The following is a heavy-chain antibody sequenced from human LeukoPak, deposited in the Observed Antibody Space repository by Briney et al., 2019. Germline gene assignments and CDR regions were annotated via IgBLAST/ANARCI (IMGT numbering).Heavy chain of an antibody. Sequence: SETLSLTCTVSGGSISSYYWSWIRQPPGKGLEWIGYIYYSGSTNYNPSLKSRVTISVDTSKNQFSLKLSSVTAADTAVYYCARSLYHDILTGEYGMDVWGQGTTVTVSS. CDR1: GGSISSYY. CDR3: ARSLYHDILTGEYGMDV. D-gene: IGHD3-9*01. V-gene: IGHV4-59*01. CDR2: IYYSGST. J-gene: IGHJ6*02.